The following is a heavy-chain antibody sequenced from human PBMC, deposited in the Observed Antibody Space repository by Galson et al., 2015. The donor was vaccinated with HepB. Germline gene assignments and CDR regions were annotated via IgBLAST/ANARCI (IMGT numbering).Heavy chain of an antibody. V-gene: IGHV3-64D*06. Sequence: SLRLSCAASGFTFSSYAMHWVRQAPGKGLEYVSAISSNGGSTYYADSVKGRFTISRDNSKNTLYLQMSSLRAEDTAVYYCVKGRLRGYSYGSSVLRDYFDYWGQGTLVTVSS. CDR1: GFTFSSYA. D-gene: IGHD5-18*01. CDR3: VKGRLRGYSYGSSVLRDYFDY. CDR2: ISSNGGST. J-gene: IGHJ4*02.